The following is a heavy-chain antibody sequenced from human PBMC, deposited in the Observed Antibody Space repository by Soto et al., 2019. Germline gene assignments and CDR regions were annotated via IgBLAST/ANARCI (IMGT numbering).Heavy chain of an antibody. V-gene: IGHV3-9*01. CDR3: AKGVCTSGWFELDY. CDR2: ITWNSGGI. J-gene: IGHJ4*02. Sequence: EVQLVESGGGLVQPGRSLRLSCAASGFTFDDYAMHWVRQAPGKGLEWVSTITWNSGGIAYADSVKGRFTISRDNAKNSLYLQVNSVRPEDTALYYCAKGVCTSGWFELDYWGQGSLGTVSS. D-gene: IGHD6-19*01. CDR1: GFTFDDYA.